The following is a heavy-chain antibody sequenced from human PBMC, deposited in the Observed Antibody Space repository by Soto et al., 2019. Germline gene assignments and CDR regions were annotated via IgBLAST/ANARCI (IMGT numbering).Heavy chain of an antibody. CDR1: GGSISSGGYY. J-gene: IGHJ4*02. V-gene: IGHV4-31*03. Sequence: QVQLQESGPGLVKPSQTLSLTCTVSGGSISSGGYYWSWIRQHPGKGLEWIGYIYYSGSTYYNPSLKSRVXXSXDTXKNQFSLKLSSVTAADTAVYYCARGRAYARPNFDYWGQGTLVTVSS. CDR2: IYYSGST. CDR3: ARGRAYARPNFDY. D-gene: IGHD4-17*01.